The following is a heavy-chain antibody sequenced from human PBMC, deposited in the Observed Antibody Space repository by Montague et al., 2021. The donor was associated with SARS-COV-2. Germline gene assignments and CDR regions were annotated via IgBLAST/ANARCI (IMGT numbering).Heavy chain of an antibody. Sequence: SLRLSCAASGFTFTSYCMDWVRQAPGKGLEWVASLKENGSEKYILDSVKGRFTISRDNAKDSLYLQMNSLRAEDTAVYYCARGLGVVAATLCFDPWGQGTQVTVSS. CDR2: LKENGSEK. J-gene: IGHJ5*02. CDR3: ARGLGVVAATLCFDP. V-gene: IGHV3-7*04. D-gene: IGHD2-15*01. CDR1: GFTFTSYC.